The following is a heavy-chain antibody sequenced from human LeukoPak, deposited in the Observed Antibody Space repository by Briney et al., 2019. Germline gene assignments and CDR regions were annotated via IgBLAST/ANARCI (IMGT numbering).Heavy chain of an antibody. D-gene: IGHD4-17*01. V-gene: IGHV4-4*09. Sequence: SETLSLTCTVSGGSISSYYWSWIRQPPGKGLEWIGYIYTSGSTNYNPSLKSRVTISVDTSKNQFSLKLSSVTAADTAVYYCASGGNYGDYDYWGQGTLVTVSS. CDR1: GGSISSYY. CDR2: IYTSGST. CDR3: ASGGNYGDYDY. J-gene: IGHJ4*02.